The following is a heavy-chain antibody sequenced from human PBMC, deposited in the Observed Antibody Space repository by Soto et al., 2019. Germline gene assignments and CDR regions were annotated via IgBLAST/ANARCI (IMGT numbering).Heavy chain of an antibody. CDR1: GFTFDHYA. CDR3: TRVPPNNYGSGTYPFDY. D-gene: IGHD3-10*01. Sequence: EVQLVESGGGLAQPGRSLRLSCTSSGFTFDHYAMTWFRQAPGKGLEWVGFITSKASGGTTEYAASVKGRFTISRDDSKSIAYLQMDSLKTEDTAVYYCTRVPPNNYGSGTYPFDYWGQGALVTVSS. V-gene: IGHV3-49*03. CDR2: ITSKASGGTT. J-gene: IGHJ4*02.